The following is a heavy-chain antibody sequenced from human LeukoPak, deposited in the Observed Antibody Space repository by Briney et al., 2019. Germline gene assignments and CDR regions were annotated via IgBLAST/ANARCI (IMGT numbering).Heavy chain of an antibody. V-gene: IGHV1-2*02. D-gene: IGHD3-10*01. CDR1: GYTFTGYY. CDR3: ARSSHYYDAFDI. J-gene: IGHJ3*02. Sequence: ASVKISCKACGYTFTGYYMHWVRQAPGQGLEWMGWINPNSGGTNYAQKFQGRVTMTRDTSISTAYMELSRLRSDDTAVYYCARSSHYYDAFDIWGQGTMVTFSS. CDR2: INPNSGGT.